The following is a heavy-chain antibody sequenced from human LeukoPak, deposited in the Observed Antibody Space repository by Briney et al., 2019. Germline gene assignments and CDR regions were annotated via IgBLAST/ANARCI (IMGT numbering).Heavy chain of an antibody. V-gene: IGHV3-23*01. CDR1: GFTFSSYA. D-gene: IGHD2-2*01. CDR3: APDRLGYCSSTSCLFDY. Sequence: GGSLRLSCAASGFTFSSYAMNWVRQAPGKGLEWISSISGSGDNTYYADSVKGRFTISRDNSKNTLYLQMNSLRAEDTAVYYCAPDRLGYCSSTSCLFDYWGQGTLVTVSS. CDR2: ISGSGDNT. J-gene: IGHJ4*02.